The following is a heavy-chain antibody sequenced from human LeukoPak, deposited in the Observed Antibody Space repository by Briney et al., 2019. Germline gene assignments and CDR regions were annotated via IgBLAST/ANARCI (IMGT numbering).Heavy chain of an antibody. D-gene: IGHD3-3*01. V-gene: IGHV4-34*01. CDR1: GGSFSGYY. J-gene: IGHJ5*02. Sequence: AETLSLTCAAYGGSFSGYYWSWIRQPPGKGLEWIGEINHSGSTNYNPSLKSRPTISVDTSKNQFSLKLSSVTAADTAVYYCARGMRSGITIFGVVKVGNWFDPWGQGTLVTVSS. CDR3: ARGMRSGITIFGVVKVGNWFDP. CDR2: INHSGST.